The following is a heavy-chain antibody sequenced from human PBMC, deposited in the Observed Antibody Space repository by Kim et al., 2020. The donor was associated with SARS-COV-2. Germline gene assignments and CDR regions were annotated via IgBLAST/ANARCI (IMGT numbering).Heavy chain of an antibody. V-gene: IGHV3-49*03. CDR3: TRDVRMTTVSPDAFDI. CDR2: IRSKAYGGTT. CDR1: GFTFGDYA. D-gene: IGHD4-17*01. J-gene: IGHJ3*02. Sequence: GGSLRLSCTASGFTFGDYAMSWFRQAPGKGLEWVGFIRSKAYGGTTEYAASVKGRFTISRDDSKSIAYLQMNSLKTEDTAVYYCTRDVRMTTVSPDAFDIWGQGTMVTVSS.